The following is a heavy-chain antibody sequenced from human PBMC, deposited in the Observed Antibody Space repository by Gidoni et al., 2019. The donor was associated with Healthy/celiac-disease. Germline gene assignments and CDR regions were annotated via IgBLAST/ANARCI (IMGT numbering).Heavy chain of an antibody. D-gene: IGHD3-3*01. V-gene: IGHV3-49*03. CDR2: IRSKAYGGTT. J-gene: IGHJ4*02. CDR3: TRDDSDFWSGYFN. CDR1: GFTFGDYA. Sequence: EVQLVESGGGLVQPGRSLRLSCTASGFTFGDYAMSWFRQAPGKGLEWVGFIRSKAYGGTTEYAASVKGRFTISRDDSKSIAYLQMNSLKTEDTAVYYCTRDDSDFWSGYFNWGQGTLVTVSS.